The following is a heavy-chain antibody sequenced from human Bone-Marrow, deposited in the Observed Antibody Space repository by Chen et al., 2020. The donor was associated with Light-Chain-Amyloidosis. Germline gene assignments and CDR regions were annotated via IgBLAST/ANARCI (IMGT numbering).Heavy chain of an antibody. V-gene: IGHV1-8*01. CDR2: MNPTSGNT. D-gene: IGHD3-3*01. Sequence: QVQLVQSGAEVKKPGASVKVSCKASGYTFTSYDINWVRQATGQGLEWMGWMNPTSGNTGYAQKFQGRVTMTRNTSISTAYMELSSLRSEDTAVYYCARAEDFGVVISGGGRNWFDPGAREPWSPSPQ. CDR1: GYTFTSYD. CDR3: ARAEDFGVVISGGGRNWFDP. J-gene: IGHJ5*02.